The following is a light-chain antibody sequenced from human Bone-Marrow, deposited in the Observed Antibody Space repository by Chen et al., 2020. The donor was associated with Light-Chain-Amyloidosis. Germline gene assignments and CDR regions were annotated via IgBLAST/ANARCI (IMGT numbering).Light chain of an antibody. CDR3: SSYTSSSTVV. V-gene: IGLV2-14*01. Sequence: SALTQPASVSGSPGQSITISCTGTSSDVGGYNYVSWDQQHPGKAPKLMIYDVSNRPSGVSNRFSGSKSGNTASLPISGLQAEDDADYYCSSYTSSSTVVFGGGTKLTVL. CDR2: DVS. CDR1: SSDVGGYNY. J-gene: IGLJ2*01.